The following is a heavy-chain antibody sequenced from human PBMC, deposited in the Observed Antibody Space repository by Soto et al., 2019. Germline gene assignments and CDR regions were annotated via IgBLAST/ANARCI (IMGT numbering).Heavy chain of an antibody. CDR2: INPDSGGT. CDR3: ARKVRDYNFDY. V-gene: IGHV1-2*02. Sequence: QVQLVHSGAEVKRPGASVKVSCKASGYSLTDYYMHWVRQAPGQGLEWMGWINPDSGGTKYAQKFQGRVTMTRDTSINTAFMDLSRLTSDDTAVYFCARKVRDYNFDYWGQGTLVTVSP. J-gene: IGHJ4*02. CDR1: GYSLTDYY. D-gene: IGHD4-17*01.